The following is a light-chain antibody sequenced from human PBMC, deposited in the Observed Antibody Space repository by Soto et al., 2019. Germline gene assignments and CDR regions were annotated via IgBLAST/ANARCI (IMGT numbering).Light chain of an antibody. CDR1: QSVSSN. J-gene: IGKJ1*01. Sequence: IVMTQSPATLSVSPGERATLSCRASQSVSSNLAWYQQKPGQAPRLLIYGASTRATGITARFSGSGSGTDFTLIISSLQSEDSALYYCQQYNYWPRTFGQGTKVEIK. V-gene: IGKV3-15*01. CDR2: GAS. CDR3: QQYNYWPRT.